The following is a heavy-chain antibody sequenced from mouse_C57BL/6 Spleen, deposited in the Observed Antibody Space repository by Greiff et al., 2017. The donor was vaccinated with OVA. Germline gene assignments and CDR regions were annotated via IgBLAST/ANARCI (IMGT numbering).Heavy chain of an antibody. J-gene: IGHJ4*01. D-gene: IGHD4-1*01. CDR2: IDPSDSYT. CDR3: ARSRTGTRAMDY. Sequence: VQLQQPGAELVMPGASVKLSCKASGYTFTSYWMHWVKQRPGQGLEWIGEIDPSDSYTNYNQKFKGQSTLTVDKSSSTAYMQLSSLTSEDSAVYYCARSRTGTRAMDYWGQGTSVTVSS. CDR1: GYTFTSYW. V-gene: IGHV1-69*01.